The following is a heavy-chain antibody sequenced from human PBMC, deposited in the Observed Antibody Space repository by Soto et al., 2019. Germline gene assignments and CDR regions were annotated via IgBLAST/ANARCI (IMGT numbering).Heavy chain of an antibody. Sequence: QVQLVQSGAEVKKPGASVKVSCKASGYTFTRYGISWARPAPGQGLAWMGWISAYNGNTNYAQKLQGRVTMTTDTSTSTAYMELRSLRSDDTAVYYCARDRYDFWSGYDTRFDPWGQGTLVTVSS. CDR2: ISAYNGNT. V-gene: IGHV1-18*01. CDR1: GYTFTRYG. CDR3: ARDRYDFWSGYDTRFDP. J-gene: IGHJ5*02. D-gene: IGHD3-3*01.